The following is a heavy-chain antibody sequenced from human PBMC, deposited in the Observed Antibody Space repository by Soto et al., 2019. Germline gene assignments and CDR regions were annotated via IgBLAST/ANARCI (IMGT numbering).Heavy chain of an antibody. CDR3: ARQGRAGNCFDP. CDR2: IYHSGST. Sequence: SETLSLTCAVSGGSISSGGYSWSWIRQPPGKGLEWIGYIYHSGSTYYNPSLKSRVTISVDRSKNQFSLKLSSVTAADTAVYYCARQGRAGNCFDPWGQGTLVTVSS. V-gene: IGHV4-30-2*01. CDR1: GGSISSGGYS. J-gene: IGHJ5*02.